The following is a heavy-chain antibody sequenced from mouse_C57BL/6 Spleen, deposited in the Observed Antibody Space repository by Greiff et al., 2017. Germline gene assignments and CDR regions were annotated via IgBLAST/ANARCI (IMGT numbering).Heavy chain of an antibody. CDR1: GYTFTSYW. V-gene: IGHV1-72*01. D-gene: IGHD3-1*01. CDR2: IGPNSGGT. CDR3: ASRGYADAMDY. J-gene: IGHJ4*01. Sequence: QVQLQQPGAELVKPGASVKLSCKASGYTFTSYWMHWVKQRPGRGLEWIGRIGPNSGGTKYKEKFKSKSTLTVDKPSSTAYMQLSSLKSEDSAVYYCASRGYADAMDYWGQGTSVTVSS.